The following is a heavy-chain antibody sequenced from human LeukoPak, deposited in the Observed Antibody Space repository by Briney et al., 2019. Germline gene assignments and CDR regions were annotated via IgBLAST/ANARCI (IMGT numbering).Heavy chain of an antibody. CDR2: INSDGSTT. J-gene: IGHJ6*03. V-gene: IGHV3-74*01. CDR3: AKAASGYYMDV. Sequence: GGSLRLSCTASGFTFNTYWMHWVRQAPGKGLVWVSHINSDGSTTNYADSVKGRFTVSRDNAKNTPYLQMNSLRAEDTAVYYCAKAASGYYMDVWGKGTTVTVSS. D-gene: IGHD6-13*01. CDR1: GFTFNTYW.